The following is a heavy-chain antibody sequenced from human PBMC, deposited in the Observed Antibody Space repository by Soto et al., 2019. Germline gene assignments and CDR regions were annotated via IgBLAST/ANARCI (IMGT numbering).Heavy chain of an antibody. V-gene: IGHV1-8*01. CDR1: GYTFTSYD. Sequence: ASVKVSCKASGYTFTSYDINWVRQATGQGLEWMGWMNPNSGNTGYAQKFQGRVTITRNTSASTAYMELSSLRSEDTAVYYCARVPPLAHSGYDWGPDYWGQGTLVTVSS. J-gene: IGHJ4*02. CDR2: MNPNSGNT. D-gene: IGHD5-12*01. CDR3: ARVPPLAHSGYDWGPDY.